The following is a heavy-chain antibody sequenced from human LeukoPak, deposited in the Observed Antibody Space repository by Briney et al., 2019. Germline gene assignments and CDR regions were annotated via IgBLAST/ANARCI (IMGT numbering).Heavy chain of an antibody. V-gene: IGHV3-23*01. J-gene: IGHJ5*02. CDR2: ISGSGGST. D-gene: IGHD6-19*01. CDR1: GFTFSSYA. CDR3: AKDVGSGWVYNWFDP. Sequence: PGGSLRLSCAASGFTFSSYAMSWVRQAPGKGLEWVSAISGSGGSTYYADSVKGRFTISRDNSKDTLYLQMNSLRAEDTAIYYCAKDVGSGWVYNWFDPWGQGTLVTVSS.